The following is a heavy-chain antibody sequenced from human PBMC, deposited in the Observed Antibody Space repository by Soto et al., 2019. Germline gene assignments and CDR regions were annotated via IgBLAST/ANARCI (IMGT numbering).Heavy chain of an antibody. CDR1: GGSISGYY. Sequence: SETLSLTCTVSGGSISGYYWSWIRQPPGKGLEWIGYIYYSGSTNYNPSLKSRVTISVDTSKNQFSLKLSSVTAADTAVYYCAREASSGYFQYYFDYWGQGTLVTVSS. J-gene: IGHJ4*02. CDR2: IYYSGST. D-gene: IGHD3-22*01. V-gene: IGHV4-59*01. CDR3: AREASSGYFQYYFDY.